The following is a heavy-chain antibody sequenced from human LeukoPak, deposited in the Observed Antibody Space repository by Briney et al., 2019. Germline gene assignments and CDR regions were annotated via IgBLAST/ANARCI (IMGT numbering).Heavy chain of an antibody. CDR3: ARHPRYSSGWYSYEIDY. Sequence: SETLSLTCTVSGGSISSYYWSWIRQPPGKGLEWIGYIYYSGSTNYNPSLKSRVTISVDTSKNQFSPKLSSVTAADTAVYYCARHPRYSSGWYSYEIDYWGQGTLVTVSS. V-gene: IGHV4-59*08. D-gene: IGHD6-19*01. J-gene: IGHJ4*02. CDR1: GGSISSYY. CDR2: IYYSGST.